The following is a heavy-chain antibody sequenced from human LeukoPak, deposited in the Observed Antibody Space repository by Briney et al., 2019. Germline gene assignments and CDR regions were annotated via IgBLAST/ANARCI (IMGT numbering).Heavy chain of an antibody. CDR2: ISSSSSYL. Sequence: GGSLRLSCAASGLTFSTYTMNWVRQAPGKGLEWVSSISSSSSYLYYADSVKGRFTISRANAKNSLYLEMNSLRAEDPAVYYCARGADYDILTGYMDVWGKGTTVTVSS. CDR1: GLTFSTYT. CDR3: ARGADYDILTGYMDV. V-gene: IGHV3-21*01. D-gene: IGHD3-9*01. J-gene: IGHJ6*03.